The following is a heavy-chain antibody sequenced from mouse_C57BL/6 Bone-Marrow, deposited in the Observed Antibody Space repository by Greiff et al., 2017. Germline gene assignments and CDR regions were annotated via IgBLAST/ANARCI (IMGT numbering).Heavy chain of an antibody. CDR3: ARGGYDAWFAY. CDR2: IYPGDGAT. CDR1: GFAFSSSW. J-gene: IGHJ3*01. Sequence: VQLQQSGPELVKPGASVKISCTASGFAFSSSWMNWVKQRPGQGLEWIGRIYPGDGATNYNGKFKGKATLTADESSSTSYMQLSSLTSEDSAVYFCARGGYDAWFAYWGQGTLVTVSA. V-gene: IGHV1-82*01. D-gene: IGHD2-2*01.